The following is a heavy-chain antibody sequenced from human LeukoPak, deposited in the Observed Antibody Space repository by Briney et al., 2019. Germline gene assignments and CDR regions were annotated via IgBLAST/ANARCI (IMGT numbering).Heavy chain of an antibody. CDR3: ARPHTIDRITKFYFDY. CDR2: IYPGDSDT. J-gene: IGHJ4*02. Sequence: GESLKISCKASGYTFTNYWFGWVRQMPGKGLEWVGIIYPGDSDTRYSSSFQGRITTSADKSITTAYLQWSSLEASDTAMYYCARPHTIDRITKFYFDYWGQGTLVTVSS. D-gene: IGHD1-14*01. CDR1: GYTFTNYW. V-gene: IGHV5-51*01.